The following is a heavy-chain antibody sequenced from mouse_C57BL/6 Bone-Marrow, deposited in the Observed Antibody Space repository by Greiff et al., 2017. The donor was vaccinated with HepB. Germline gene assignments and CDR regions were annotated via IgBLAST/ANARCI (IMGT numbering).Heavy chain of an antibody. D-gene: IGHD1-1*01. J-gene: IGHJ3*01. CDR3: TREATVVAKGFAY. CDR2: FDPETGGT. CDR1: GYTFTDYE. V-gene: IGHV1-15*01. Sequence: QVQLQQSGAELVRPGASVTLSCKASGYTFTDYEMHWVKQTPVHGLEWIGAFDPETGGTAYNQKFKGKAILTADKSSSTAYMELRSLTSEDSAVYYCTREATVVAKGFAYWGQGTLVTVSA.